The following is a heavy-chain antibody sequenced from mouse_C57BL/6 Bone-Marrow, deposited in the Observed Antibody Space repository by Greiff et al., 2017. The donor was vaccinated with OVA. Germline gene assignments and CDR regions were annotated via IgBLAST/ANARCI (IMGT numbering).Heavy chain of an antibody. D-gene: IGHD1-1*01. CDR3: ARDYYGSRYYYAMDY. CDR2: ISSGSRTI. CDR1: GFTFSDYG. V-gene: IGHV5-17*01. Sequence: EVKVVESGGGLVKPGGSLKLSCAASGFTFSDYGMHWVRQAPEKGLEWVAYISSGSRTIYYADTVKGRFTISRDNAKNTLFLQMTSLRSEDTAMYYCARDYYGSRYYYAMDYWGQGTSVTVSS. J-gene: IGHJ4*01.